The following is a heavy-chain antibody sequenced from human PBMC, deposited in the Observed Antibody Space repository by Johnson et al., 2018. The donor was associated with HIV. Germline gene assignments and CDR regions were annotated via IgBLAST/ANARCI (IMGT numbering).Heavy chain of an antibody. Sequence: VQLVESGGGVVQPGRSLRLSCAASGFTFRNYAMHWVRQAPGKGLEWLAVISYDGSNKDYAESVTGRFSISRDNSKNTLSLKMNSLSAEDTALYYCARSPSPLRMCYDSLHFWGQGTMVTVSS. J-gene: IGHJ3*01. CDR3: ARSPSPLRMCYDSLHF. CDR1: GFTFRNYA. V-gene: IGHV3-30*04. CDR2: ISYDGSNK.